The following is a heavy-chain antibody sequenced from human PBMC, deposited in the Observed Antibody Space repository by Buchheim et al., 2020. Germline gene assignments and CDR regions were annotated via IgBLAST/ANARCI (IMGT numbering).Heavy chain of an antibody. V-gene: IGHV3-11*01. CDR3: ARDQELRSSLDY. Sequence: QVHLMESGGGLVKPGGSLRLSCAASGFSFSDYYMNWIRQAPGKGLEWVSYISGTGVTVYYADSVKGRFTVSRDNAENSLYLQMNSLRADDTAVYYCARDQELRSSLDYWGQGTL. J-gene: IGHJ4*02. CDR2: ISGTGVTV. D-gene: IGHD1-7*01. CDR1: GFSFSDYY.